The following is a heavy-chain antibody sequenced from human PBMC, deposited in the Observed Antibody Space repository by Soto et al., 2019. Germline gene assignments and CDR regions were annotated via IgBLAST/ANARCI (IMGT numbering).Heavy chain of an antibody. CDR1: GFTFSSYE. CDR3: EREGYGSYGLDV. J-gene: IGHJ6*02. CDR2: ISRAGSTI. V-gene: IGHV3-48*03. D-gene: IGHD2-15*01. Sequence: PGGSLRLSCAASGFTFSSYEMNWVRRAPGKGLVWVSYISRAGSTIYYADSVKGRFTISRDNAKNSLYLQMNSLRAEDTAVYYCEREGYGSYGLDVWGQGTTVTASS.